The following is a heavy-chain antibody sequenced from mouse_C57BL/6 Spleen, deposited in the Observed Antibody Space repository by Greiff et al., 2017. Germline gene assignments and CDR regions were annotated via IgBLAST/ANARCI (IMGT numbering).Heavy chain of an antibody. Sequence: VQLKESGGGLVKPGGSLKISCAASGYTFSSYAMSWVRQSPEKRLEWVATISAGGSYTYYPDNVKGGFTISRDNAKNNLYLQMSHLKSEDTAMYDGARVGYWGQGTTLTVSS. J-gene: IGHJ2*01. CDR3: ARVGY. CDR1: GYTFSSYA. V-gene: IGHV5-4*01. CDR2: ISAGGSYT.